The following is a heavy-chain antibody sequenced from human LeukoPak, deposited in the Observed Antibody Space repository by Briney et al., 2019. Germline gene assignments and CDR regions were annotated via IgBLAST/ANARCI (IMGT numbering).Heavy chain of an antibody. V-gene: IGHV3-30*03. J-gene: IGHJ3*02. CDR2: ISYDGSNK. Sequence: GGSLRLSCAASGFTFSSYGMHWVRQAPGKGLEWVAVISYDGSNKYYADSVKGRFTISRDNAKNSLYLQMNSLRAEDTALYHCARDPNGDYIGTFDMWGRGTMVSVSS. CDR1: GFTFSSYG. CDR3: ARDPNGDYIGTFDM. D-gene: IGHD4-17*01.